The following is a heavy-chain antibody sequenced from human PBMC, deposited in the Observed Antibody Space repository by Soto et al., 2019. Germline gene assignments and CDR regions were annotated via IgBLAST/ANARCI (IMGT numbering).Heavy chain of an antibody. CDR2: IIPILGIA. Sequence: QVQLVQSGAEVKKPGSSVKVSCKASGGTFSSYTISWVRQAPGQGLEWMGRIIPILGIANYAQKFQGRVTIPADKSTSTAYMELSSLRSEDTAVYYCARDSVQAKNLPGYFDYWGQGTLVTVSS. CDR1: GGTFSSYT. J-gene: IGHJ4*02. CDR3: ARDSVQAKNLPGYFDY. D-gene: IGHD3-10*01. V-gene: IGHV1-69*08.